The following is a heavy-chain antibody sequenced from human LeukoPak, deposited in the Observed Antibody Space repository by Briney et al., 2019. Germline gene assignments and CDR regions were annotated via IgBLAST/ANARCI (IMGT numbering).Heavy chain of an antibody. Sequence: GGSPRLSCAASGFTFSTYGMHWVRQAPGTWLEWVAFIRSDGSIKYYADSVKGRFTISRDNSKNTLYLQMNTLRAEDTAVYYCAKALGPAMVRGVIDYWGQGILVTVSS. CDR3: AKALGPAMVRGVIDY. CDR1: GFTFSTYG. CDR2: IRSDGSIK. J-gene: IGHJ4*02. V-gene: IGHV3-30*02. D-gene: IGHD3-10*01.